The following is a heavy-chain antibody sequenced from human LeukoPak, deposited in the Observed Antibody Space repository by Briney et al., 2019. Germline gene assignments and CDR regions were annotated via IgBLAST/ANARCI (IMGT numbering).Heavy chain of an antibody. CDR3: ARELLRSFDY. CDR1: RFTFSSYA. CDR2: ISYDGSNK. Sequence: SLRLSCAACRFTFSSYAMHWARQAPGKGLEWVAVISYDGSNKYYADSVKGRFTISRDNSKNTLYLQMNSLRAEDTAVYYCARELLRSFDYWGQRTLVTVSS. J-gene: IGHJ4*02. V-gene: IGHV3-30*04. D-gene: IGHD3-10*01.